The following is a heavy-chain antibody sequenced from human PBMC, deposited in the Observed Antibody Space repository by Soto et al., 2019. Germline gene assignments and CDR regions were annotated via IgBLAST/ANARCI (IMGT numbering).Heavy chain of an antibody. CDR3: ARGGGYDY. J-gene: IGHJ4*02. D-gene: IGHD3-22*01. V-gene: IGHV4-30-4*01. CDR2: IYSSGST. Sequence: QVQLQESGPGLVKPSQTLSLTCIVSGVSISSGDDYWSWIRQPPGKGLEWIGYIYSSGSTYCNPSLRSRTTISADTSKHQFSLELTSVTAADTAVYYCARGGGYDYWGQGALVTVSS. CDR1: GVSISSGDDY.